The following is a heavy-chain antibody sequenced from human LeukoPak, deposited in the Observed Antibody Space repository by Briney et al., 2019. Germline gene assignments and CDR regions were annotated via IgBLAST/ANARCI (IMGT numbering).Heavy chain of an antibody. CDR3: ARGRMVVAASYYYYGMDV. D-gene: IGHD2-15*01. Sequence: GASVKVSCKASGYTFTSYDINWVRQATGQGLEWMGWMNPNSGNTGYAQKFQGRVTMTRNTSISTAYMELSSLRSEDTPVYYCARGRMVVAASYYYYGMDVWGQGTTVTVSS. J-gene: IGHJ6*02. CDR1: GYTFTSYD. V-gene: IGHV1-8*01. CDR2: MNPNSGNT.